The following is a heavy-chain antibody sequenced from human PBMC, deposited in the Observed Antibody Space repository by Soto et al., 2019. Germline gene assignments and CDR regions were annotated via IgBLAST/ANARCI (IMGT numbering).Heavy chain of an antibody. Sequence: HVQLVESGGGLVKPGGSLRLSCAASGFIFSDYYMSWIRQAPGKGLEWVSHISSSGSNIYHADSVKGRFTISRDNAKNSLYLQMNSLSADDTAVYYCARHPRYCRRASCYDVYYYYYGDVWGRGTTGTVSS. D-gene: IGHD2-2*01. J-gene: IGHJ6*03. CDR3: ARHPRYCRRASCYDVYYYYYGDV. V-gene: IGHV3-11*01. CDR2: ISSSGSNI. CDR1: GFIFSDYY.